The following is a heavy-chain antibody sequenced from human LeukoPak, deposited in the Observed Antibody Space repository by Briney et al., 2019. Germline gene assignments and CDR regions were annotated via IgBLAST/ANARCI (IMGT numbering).Heavy chain of an antibody. CDR1: GYSISSGYY. Sequence: PSETLSLTCTVSGYSISSGYYWGWIRQPPGKGLEWIGSIYHRGSTYYNPSLKSRVTISVDTSKNQFSLKLSSVTAADTAVYYCARSITMIVVASPFAFDIWGQGTMVTVSS. CDR3: ARSITMIVVASPFAFDI. CDR2: IYHRGST. V-gene: IGHV4-38-2*02. D-gene: IGHD3-22*01. J-gene: IGHJ3*02.